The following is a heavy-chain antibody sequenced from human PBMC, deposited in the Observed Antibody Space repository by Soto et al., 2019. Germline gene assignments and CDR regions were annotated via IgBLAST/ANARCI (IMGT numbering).Heavy chain of an antibody. D-gene: IGHD3-16*01. CDR3: ARMATFGSLNWFDP. Sequence: WASVKVSCKASGYTFTSYGISWVRQAPGQGLEWMGWISAYNGNTNYAQKLQGRVTMTTDTSTSTAYMELRSLRSDDTAVYYCARMATFGSLNWFDPWGQGTLVTVSS. CDR2: ISAYNGNT. V-gene: IGHV1-18*01. J-gene: IGHJ5*02. CDR1: GYTFTSYG.